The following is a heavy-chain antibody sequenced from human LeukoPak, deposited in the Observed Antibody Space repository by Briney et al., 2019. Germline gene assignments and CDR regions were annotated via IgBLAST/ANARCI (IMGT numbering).Heavy chain of an antibody. CDR2: IYYSGST. CDR3: ARGLSAIVH. CDR1: GGSVSSGSYY. Sequence: SETLSLTCTVSGGSVSSGSYYWSWIRQPPGKGLEWIGYIYYSGSTKYNPSLKGRVTISVDTSKNQFSLKLSSVTAADTAVYYCARGLSAIVHWGQGTLVTVSS. D-gene: IGHD2-21*02. J-gene: IGHJ4*02. V-gene: IGHV4-61*01.